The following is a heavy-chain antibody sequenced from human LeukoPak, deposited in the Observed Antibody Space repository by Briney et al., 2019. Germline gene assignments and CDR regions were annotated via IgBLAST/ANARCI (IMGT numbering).Heavy chain of an antibody. CDR2: INPSGGST. CDR1: GYTFTSYY. J-gene: IGHJ4*02. D-gene: IGHD3-22*01. CDR3: ARDPPRCYDSSGSNDY. Sequence: ASVKVSCKASGYTFTSYYMHWVRQAPGQGLEWMGIINPSGGSTSYAQKFQGRVTMTRDTSTSTVYMELSSLRSEGTAVYYCARDPPRCYDSSGSNDYWGQGTLVTVSS. V-gene: IGHV1-46*01.